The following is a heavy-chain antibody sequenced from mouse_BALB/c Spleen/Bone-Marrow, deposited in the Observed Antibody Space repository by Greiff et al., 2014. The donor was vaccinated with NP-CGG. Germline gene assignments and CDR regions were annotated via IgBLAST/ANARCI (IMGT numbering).Heavy chain of an antibody. CDR2: INSNGGGT. Sequence: EVKLEESGGGLVQPGGSPKLSCAASGFTFSSYGMSWVRQTPDKRLELVASINSNGGGTYYPDSVKGRFTISRDNAKNTLSLQMSSLKSEDTAMYYCARGNYGNYVDYFDYWGQGTTLTVSS. J-gene: IGHJ2*01. D-gene: IGHD2-1*01. CDR1: GFTFSSYG. V-gene: IGHV5-6-3*01. CDR3: ARGNYGNYVDYFDY.